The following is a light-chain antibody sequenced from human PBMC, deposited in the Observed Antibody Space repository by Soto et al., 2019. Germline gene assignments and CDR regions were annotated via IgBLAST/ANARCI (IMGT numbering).Light chain of an antibody. J-gene: IGKJ1*01. V-gene: IGKV1-5*03. CDR1: QSISGW. CDR2: KAS. Sequence: DIQMTQSPCTLSASVGDRVTITCRASQSISGWLAWYQQKPGKAPNLLIYKASTLESGVPSRFSGGGSGTEFTLTISSLQPGDFATYYCLQSNSYPWTFGQGTKVDIK. CDR3: LQSNSYPWT.